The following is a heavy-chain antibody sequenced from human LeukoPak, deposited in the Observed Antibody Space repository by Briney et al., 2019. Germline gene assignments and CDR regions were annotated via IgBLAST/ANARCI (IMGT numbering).Heavy chain of an antibody. Sequence: GGSLRLSCAASGFTFSSYGMHWVRQAPGKGLEWVSAISGSGGSTYYADSVKGRFTISRDNSKNTLYLQMNSLRAEDTAVYYCAKHPTSYDFWSGETYYFDYWGQGTLVTVSS. V-gene: IGHV3-23*01. J-gene: IGHJ4*02. CDR1: GFTFSSYG. D-gene: IGHD3-3*01. CDR2: ISGSGGST. CDR3: AKHPTSYDFWSGETYYFDY.